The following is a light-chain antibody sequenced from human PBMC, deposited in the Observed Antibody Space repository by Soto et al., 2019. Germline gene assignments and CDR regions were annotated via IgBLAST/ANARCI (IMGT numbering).Light chain of an antibody. J-gene: IGLJ2*01. CDR1: NIGRKS. CDR3: QVWDSSSDHRV. Sequence: SYELTQPPSVSVAPGKTARITCGGNNIGRKSVHWYQQKPGQAPVLVIYYDSDRPSGIPERFSGSNSGNTATLTISRVEAGDEDDYYCQVWDSSSDHRVFGGGTKLTVL. CDR2: YDS. V-gene: IGLV3-21*04.